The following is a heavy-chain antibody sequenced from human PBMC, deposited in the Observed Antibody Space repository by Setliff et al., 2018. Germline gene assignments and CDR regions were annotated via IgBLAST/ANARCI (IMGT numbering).Heavy chain of an antibody. J-gene: IGHJ3*02. CDR3: ARGRMRGSCSGPSCTYDPFDI. Sequence: PSETLSLTCSVYGESFSNNYWGWIRQPPGKGLEWIGSIYHSGRSYYNSSLRSRVTISVDTSKNQFSLILRSVTAADTAVYYCARGRMRGSCSGPSCTYDPFDIWGQGTPVTVAS. D-gene: IGHD2-2*01. CDR2: IYHSGRS. V-gene: IGHV4-34*01. CDR1: GESFSNNY.